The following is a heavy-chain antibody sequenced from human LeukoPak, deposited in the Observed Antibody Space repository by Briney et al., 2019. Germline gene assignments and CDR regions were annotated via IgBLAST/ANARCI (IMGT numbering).Heavy chain of an antibody. CDR1: GFTFSSFW. Sequence: GGSLRLSCAASGFTFSSFWMSWVHQAPGKGLEWVANIKQDGSEKYYVDSVKGRFTISRDNAKNSLYLQMNSLRAEDTALYYCARVLVANGGYAFAGIDYWGQGTLVTVSS. V-gene: IGHV3-7*03. CDR2: IKQDGSEK. CDR3: ARVLVANGGYAFAGIDY. D-gene: IGHD1-26*01. J-gene: IGHJ4*02.